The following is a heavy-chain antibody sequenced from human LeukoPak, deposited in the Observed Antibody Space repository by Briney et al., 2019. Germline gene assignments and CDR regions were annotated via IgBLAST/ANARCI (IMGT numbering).Heavy chain of an antibody. J-gene: IGHJ4*02. CDR3: AKDRSIGTYYTFDH. V-gene: IGHV3-23*01. CDR2: ISGSDGST. D-gene: IGHD1-26*01. Sequence: GGSLRLSCAASGFSFSSYAMSWVRQAPGKGLEWVSGISGSDGSTYYADSVKGRFTVSRDNSNNRLYLQMSGLTAADTAVYYCAKDRSIGTYYTFDHWGQGTLVTVSS. CDR1: GFSFSSYA.